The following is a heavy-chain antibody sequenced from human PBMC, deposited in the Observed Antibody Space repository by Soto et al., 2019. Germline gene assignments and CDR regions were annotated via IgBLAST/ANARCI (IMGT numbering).Heavy chain of an antibody. D-gene: IGHD4-17*01. CDR1: GGSIDSGGYY. V-gene: IGHV4-31*03. CDR2: IYYSGNT. J-gene: IGHJ2*01. CDR3: ARAARSYGDYVRPFDF. Sequence: QVQLQESGPGLVKPSQTLSLTCTVSGGSIDSGGYYWSWIRQHPEKGLEWIGYIYYSGNTYYNPSLQSRLVMSVDTSKNQFSLKLTSVTAADTAVYYCARAARSYGDYVRPFDFWGRGTLVTVSS.